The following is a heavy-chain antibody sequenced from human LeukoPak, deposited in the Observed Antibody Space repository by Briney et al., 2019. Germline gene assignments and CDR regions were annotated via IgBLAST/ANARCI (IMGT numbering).Heavy chain of an antibody. CDR3: ARGGVYTDS. CDR2: INPNNGVT. Sequence: ASVKVSCKASGYTFTGYYMHWVLQAPGQGLEWMGWINPNNGVTNYAQNFQGRVTMTRDTSISTLYMDLSRLRSDDTAVYFCARGGVYTDSWGQGTLVTVSS. CDR1: GYTFTGYY. D-gene: IGHD5/OR15-5a*01. J-gene: IGHJ4*02. V-gene: IGHV1-2*02.